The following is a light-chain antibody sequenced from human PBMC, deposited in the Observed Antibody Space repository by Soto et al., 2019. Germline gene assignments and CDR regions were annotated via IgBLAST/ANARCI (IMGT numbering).Light chain of an antibody. J-gene: IGKJ3*01. CDR3: QQYNNGAFP. CDR1: QRVSSN. CDR2: GAS. V-gene: IGKV3-15*01. Sequence: DIVMPPSPATLSVSPGERATLSCRASQRVSSNLAWYQQKPGQAPRLLLYGASPRATGIPARFSGSGSGTELTLPLSSRQSEECAVYCGQQYNNGAFPVGPGTKVHIK.